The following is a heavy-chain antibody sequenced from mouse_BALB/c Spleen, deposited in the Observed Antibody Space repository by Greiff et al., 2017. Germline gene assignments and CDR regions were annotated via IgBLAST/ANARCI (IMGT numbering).Heavy chain of an antibody. V-gene: IGHV1-4*01. Sequence: VQLQQSGAELARPGASVKMSCKASGYTFTSYTMHWVKQRPGQGLEWIGYINPSSGYTNYNQKFKDKATLTADKSSSTAYMQLSSLTSEDSAVYYCASLWLRRDWYFDVWGAGTTVTVSS. CDR1: GYTFTSYT. CDR2: INPSSGYT. CDR3: ASLWLRRDWYFDV. J-gene: IGHJ1*01. D-gene: IGHD2-2*01.